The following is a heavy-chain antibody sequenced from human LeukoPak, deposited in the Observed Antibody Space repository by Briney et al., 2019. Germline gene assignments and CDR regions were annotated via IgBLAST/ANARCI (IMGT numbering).Heavy chain of an antibody. CDR3: AKDGIVGATTYFYYGMDV. CDR1: GFTFSSYA. V-gene: IGHV3-23*01. CDR2: ISGSGGST. Sequence: GGSLRLSCAASGFTFSSYAMSWVRQAPGKGLEWVSAISGSGGSTYYADSVKGRFTISRDNSKNTLYLQMNSLRAEDTAVYYCAKDGIVGATTYFYYGMDVWGQGTTVTVSS. J-gene: IGHJ6*02. D-gene: IGHD1-26*01.